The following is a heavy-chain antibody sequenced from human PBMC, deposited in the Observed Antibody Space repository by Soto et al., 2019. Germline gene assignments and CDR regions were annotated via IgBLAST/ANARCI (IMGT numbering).Heavy chain of an antibody. CDR3: ARSHTRVTLHDY. CDR1: GGSISSGGYS. Sequence: SETLSLTCAVSGGSISSGGYSWSWIRQPPGKGLEWIGYIYHSGSTYYNPSLKSRVTISVDRSKNQFSLKLSSVTAADTAVYYWARSHTRVTLHDYWGQGPLVTVSS. D-gene: IGHD4-17*01. J-gene: IGHJ4*02. V-gene: IGHV4-30-2*01. CDR2: IYHSGST.